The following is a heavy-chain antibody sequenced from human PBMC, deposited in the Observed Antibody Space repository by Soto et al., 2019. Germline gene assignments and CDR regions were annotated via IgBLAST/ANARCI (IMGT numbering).Heavy chain of an antibody. CDR2: TYYRGNT. V-gene: IGHV4-30-4*02. Sequence: PSDPLSLTSSVSGCSISIRYYNRSWILHPPGKGLEWVGNTYYRGNTYYNASHKSRLIISIDTSKNQFSLEVGSVAAADTAVYYCASSSLYGMDVWGQGTTVT. CDR1: GCSISIRYYN. J-gene: IGHJ6*02. CDR3: ASSSLYGMDV.